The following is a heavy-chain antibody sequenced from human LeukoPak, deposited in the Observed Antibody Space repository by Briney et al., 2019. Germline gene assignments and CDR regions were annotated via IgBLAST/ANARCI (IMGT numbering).Heavy chain of an antibody. J-gene: IGHJ4*02. CDR2: ISYDGSNK. V-gene: IGHV3-30*03. D-gene: IGHD3-3*01. CDR3: ARIVSGYYYFDY. Sequence: PGRSLRLSCAASGFTFSSYGMHWVRQAPGKGLEWVAVISYDGSNKYYADSVKGRFTISRDNAKNSLYLQMNSLRAEDTAVYYCARIVSGYYYFDYWGQGTLVTVSS. CDR1: GFTFSSYG.